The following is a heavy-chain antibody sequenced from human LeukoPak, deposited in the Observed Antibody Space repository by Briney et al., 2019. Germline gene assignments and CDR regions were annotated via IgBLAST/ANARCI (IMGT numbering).Heavy chain of an antibody. CDR2: ISWNSGSI. CDR3: AKDTDYNPKYYFDY. D-gene: IGHD3-16*01. J-gene: IGHJ4*02. V-gene: IGHV3-9*01. CDR1: GFTFDDYA. Sequence: PGRALRLSCAASGFTFDDYAMHWVRQAPGKGLEWVSGISWNSGSIGYADSVKGRFTISRDNAKNSLYLQMNSLRAGDTALYYCAKDTDYNPKYYFDYWGQGTLVTVSS.